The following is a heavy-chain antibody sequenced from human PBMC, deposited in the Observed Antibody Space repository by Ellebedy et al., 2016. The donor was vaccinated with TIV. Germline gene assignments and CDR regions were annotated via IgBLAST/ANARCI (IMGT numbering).Heavy chain of an antibody. CDR1: GFTFSSYG. V-gene: IGHV3-33*01. CDR3: ATHYSDTSGNHYAGGY. Sequence: GESLKISCAASGFTFSSYGMHWVRQAPGKGLEWVAVIWYDGTNKYYADSVKGRFTISRDNSKNTVNLQMNSLRAEDTAVYYCATHYSDTSGNHYAGGYWGQGTLGTVSS. J-gene: IGHJ4*02. CDR2: IWYDGTNK. D-gene: IGHD3-22*01.